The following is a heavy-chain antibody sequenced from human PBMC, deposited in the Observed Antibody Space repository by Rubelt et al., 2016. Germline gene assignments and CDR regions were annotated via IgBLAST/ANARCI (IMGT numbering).Heavy chain of an antibody. CDR2: ISGSGGST. D-gene: IGHD2/OR15-2a*01. CDR3: ARSYYFASTTYSQYPIGY. V-gene: IGHV3-23*04. Sequence: EVQLVESGGGFVQPGGSLRLSCVASGFSFSANGMSWVRQAPGKGLEWVSAISGSGGSTYYADSVKGRFTLSRDISRNTLYLQMNSLRAEDTAVYYCARSYYFASTTYSQYPIGYWGQGTLVTVAS. CDR1: GFSFSANG. J-gene: IGHJ4*02.